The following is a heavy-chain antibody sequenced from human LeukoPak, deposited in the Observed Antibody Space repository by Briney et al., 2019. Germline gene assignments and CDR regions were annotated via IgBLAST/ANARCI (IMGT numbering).Heavy chain of an antibody. CDR1: GFTFTNYW. V-gene: IGHV3-7*01. D-gene: IGHD3-16*01. J-gene: IGHJ5*02. CDR2: IKQDRSEK. Sequence: GGSLRLSCAASGFTFTNYWMSWVRQAPGKGLELVANIKQDRSEKYYVDSVKGRFTISRDNAKNSLYLQMNSLRAEDTAVYYCARGGGGMRIYGKNWFDPWGQGTLVTVSS. CDR3: ARGGGGMRIYGKNWFDP.